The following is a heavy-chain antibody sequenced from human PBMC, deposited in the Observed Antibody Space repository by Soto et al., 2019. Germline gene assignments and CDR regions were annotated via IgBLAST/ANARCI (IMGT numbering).Heavy chain of an antibody. CDR3: ARDSAVAGTFGY. D-gene: IGHD6-19*01. CDR2: ISAYNGNT. V-gene: IGHV1-18*01. CDR1: GYTFTSYG. J-gene: IGHJ4*02. Sequence: AAVKVSCKASGYTFTSYGISWVRQAPGQGLEWMGWISAYNGNTNYAQKLQGRVTTTTDTSTSTAYMELRSLRSDDTAVYYCARDSAVAGTFGYWGQGTLVTVS.